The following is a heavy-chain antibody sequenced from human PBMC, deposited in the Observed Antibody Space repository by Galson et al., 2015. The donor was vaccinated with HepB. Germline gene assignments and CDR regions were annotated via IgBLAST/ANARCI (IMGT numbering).Heavy chain of an antibody. J-gene: IGHJ6*02. CDR3: ARDLGYYKGLGSLRYYQYYGMDV. CDR2: IDSDGRRI. D-gene: IGHD3-9*01. V-gene: IGHV3-74*01. CDR1: GFNLSSYW. Sequence: SLRLSCAASGFNLSSYWMHWVRQVPGKGLVWVSRIDSDGRRIAYVDSVKGRFTISRDIAKNTVYLQMNSLGVEDTAVYYCARDLGYYKGLGSLRYYQYYGMDVWGQGTTVTVSS.